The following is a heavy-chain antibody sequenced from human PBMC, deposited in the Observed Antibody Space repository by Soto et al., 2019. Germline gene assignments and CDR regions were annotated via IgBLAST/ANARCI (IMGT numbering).Heavy chain of an antibody. CDR3: AATSPDYYADNGYPISGFDT. Sequence: ASVRVSCKVSGYTVNELSMHWVRQGPGKGLEWMGGVGPEIGETVSAKKFQGRVTMTEETSTDTAYMELRSLRSEDTAVYYCAATSPDYYADNGYPISGFDTWGQGTLVTVSS. CDR2: VGPEIGET. D-gene: IGHD3-22*01. CDR1: GYTVNELS. J-gene: IGHJ5*02. V-gene: IGHV1-24*01.